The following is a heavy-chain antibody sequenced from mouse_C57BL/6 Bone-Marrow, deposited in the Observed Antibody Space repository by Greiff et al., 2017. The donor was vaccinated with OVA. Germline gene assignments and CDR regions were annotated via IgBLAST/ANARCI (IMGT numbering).Heavy chain of an antibody. D-gene: IGHD1-1*01. J-gene: IGHJ4*01. V-gene: IGHV5-4*01. Sequence: EVQGVESGGGLVKPGGSLKLSCAASGFTFSSYAMSWVRQTPEKRLEWVATISDGGSYTYYPDNVKGRFTISRDNAKNNLYLQMSHLKSEDTAMYYCARDHYGSSYLYAMDYWGQGTSVTVSS. CDR1: GFTFSSYA. CDR2: ISDGGSYT. CDR3: ARDHYGSSYLYAMDY.